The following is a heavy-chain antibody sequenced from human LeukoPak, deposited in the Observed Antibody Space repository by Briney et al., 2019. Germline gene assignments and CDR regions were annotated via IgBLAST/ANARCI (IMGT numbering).Heavy chain of an antibody. CDR3: ARRGSASTLDY. CDR1: GESFSGYY. J-gene: IGHJ4*02. V-gene: IGHV4-34*01. D-gene: IGHD2-2*01. Sequence: TSETLSLTCAVYGESFSGYYWTWIRQSPGKGLEWIGEINHSGSTNYNPSLKSRVTVSVDTSKSQFSLKLRSVTAADTAMYYCARRGSASTLDYWGQGTLVTASS. CDR2: INHSGST.